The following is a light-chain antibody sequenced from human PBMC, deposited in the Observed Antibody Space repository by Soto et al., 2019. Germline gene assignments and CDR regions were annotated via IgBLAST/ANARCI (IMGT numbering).Light chain of an antibody. CDR1: QSLVHSDGIAY. CDR3: MQGTHWPPA. Sequence: DVVMTQSPLSLPVSLGQPASISFRSNQSLVHSDGIAYFSWFQQRPGQSPRRLIYKVSNRDSGVPDRFSGSGSDTDFTLKISRVEAEDVGVYYCMQGTHWPPAFGQGTKVDIK. CDR2: KVS. J-gene: IGKJ1*01. V-gene: IGKV2-30*02.